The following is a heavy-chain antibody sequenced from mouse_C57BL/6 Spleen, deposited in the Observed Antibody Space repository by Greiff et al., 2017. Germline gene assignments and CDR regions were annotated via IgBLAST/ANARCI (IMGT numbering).Heavy chain of an antibody. Sequence: DVQLVESGGGLVQPGGSLSLSCAASGFTFTDYYMSWVRQPPGKALEWLGFIRNKANGYTTEYSASVKGRFTISRNNSQSILYLQMNALRAEDSATYCCASHPAFDYAMDYWGQGTSVTVSS. CDR2: IRNKANGYTT. V-gene: IGHV7-3*01. J-gene: IGHJ4*01. CDR3: ASHPAFDYAMDY. CDR1: GFTFTDYY.